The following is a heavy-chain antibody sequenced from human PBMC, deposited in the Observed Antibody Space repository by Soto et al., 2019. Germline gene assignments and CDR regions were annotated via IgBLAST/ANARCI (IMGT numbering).Heavy chain of an antibody. CDR3: AQPLCSAYYYKWLDP. J-gene: IGHJ5*01. CDR2: ISGSGGST. Sequence: AGGSLRLSCAASGFTFSSYAMSWVRQAPGKGLEWVSAISGSGGSTYYADSVKGRFTISRDNSKNTLYLQMNSLRAEDTAVYYCAQPLCSAYYYKWLDPWGQGTLVTVSS. V-gene: IGHV3-23*01. CDR1: GFTFSSYA. D-gene: IGHD3-22*01.